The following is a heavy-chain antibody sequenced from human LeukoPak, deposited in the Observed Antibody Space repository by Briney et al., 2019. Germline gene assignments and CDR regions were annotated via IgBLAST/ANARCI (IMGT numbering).Heavy chain of an antibody. D-gene: IGHD5-18*01. V-gene: IGHV1-2*02. CDR1: GYSFIDYY. CDR3: ARPTRSGGSGYESFDY. CDR2: VNHKNGAP. Sequence: GASVKVSCKASGYSFIDYYIHWVRQAPGQETEWMGWVNHKNGAPKVAQKFQGRVTMTLDTSITTAYLEVSSLRSDDTAVYYCARPTRSGGSGYESFDYWGQGTLVTVSS. J-gene: IGHJ4*02.